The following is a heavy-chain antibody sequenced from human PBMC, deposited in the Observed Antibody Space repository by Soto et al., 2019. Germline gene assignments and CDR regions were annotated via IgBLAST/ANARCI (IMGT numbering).Heavy chain of an antibody. V-gene: IGHV4-61*08. J-gene: IGHJ6*02. CDR1: GGSISSGGYY. CDR3: LTQGFGPLHGLVDV. D-gene: IGHD3-9*01. CDR2: ISYSGST. Sequence: SETLSLTCAVSGGSISSGGYYWTWIRQPPGKGLEWIGYISYSGSTSYNPSLKSRLIISVDTSQNQVSLKLASVTAADTAVSYCLTQGFGPLHGLVDVWGQGTTVTVSS.